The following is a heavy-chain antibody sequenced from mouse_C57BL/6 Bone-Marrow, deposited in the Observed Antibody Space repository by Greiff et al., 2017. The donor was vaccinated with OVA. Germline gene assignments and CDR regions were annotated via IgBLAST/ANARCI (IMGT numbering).Heavy chain of an antibody. D-gene: IGHD2-10*01. CDR2: IDPSDSYT. V-gene: IGHV1-50*01. CDR1: GYTFTSYW. J-gene: IGHJ4*01. CDR3: ARSYYGYYAGYAMDY. Sequence: VQLQQPGAELVKPGASVKLSCKASGYTFTSYWMQWVKQRPGQGLEWIGEIDPSDSYTNYNQKFKGKATLTVDTSSSTAYMQLSSLTSEDSAVYYCARSYYGYYAGYAMDYWGQGTSVTVSS.